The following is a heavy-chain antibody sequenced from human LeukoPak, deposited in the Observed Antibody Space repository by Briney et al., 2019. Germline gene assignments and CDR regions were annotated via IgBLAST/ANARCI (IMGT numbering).Heavy chain of an antibody. Sequence: LSETLSLTCTVSGGSISSGSYYWSWIRQPAGKGLEWIGRIYTSGSTNYNPSLKSRVTISVDRSKNQFSLKLSSVTAADTAVYYCARDLGGYCSSTSCYGGWYFDLWGRGTLVTVSS. J-gene: IGHJ2*01. V-gene: IGHV4-61*02. CDR3: ARDLGGYCSSTSCYGGWYFDL. CDR1: GGSISSGSYY. CDR2: IYTSGST. D-gene: IGHD2-2*01.